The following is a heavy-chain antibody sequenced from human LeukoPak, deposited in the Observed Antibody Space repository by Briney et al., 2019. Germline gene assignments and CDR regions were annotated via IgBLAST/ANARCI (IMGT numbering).Heavy chain of an antibody. CDR2: ISYDGSNK. CDR1: GFTFSSYG. V-gene: IGHV3-30*03. Sequence: GGSLRLSCAASGFTFSSYGMHWVRQAPGKGLEWVAVISYDGSNKYYADSVKGRFTISRDNSKNTLYLQMNSLRAEDTAVYYCARNSGSYQAHYWGQGTLVTVSS. D-gene: IGHD1-26*01. CDR3: ARNSGSYQAHY. J-gene: IGHJ4*02.